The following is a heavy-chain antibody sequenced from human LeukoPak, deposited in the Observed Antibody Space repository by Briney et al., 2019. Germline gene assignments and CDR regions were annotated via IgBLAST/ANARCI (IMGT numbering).Heavy chain of an antibody. CDR3: TRDSGTYNWFDP. J-gene: IGHJ5*02. Sequence: PGGSLKLSCVASGFTFSDTAIHWVRQSSGKGLEWIGHMDKETNLYAAALAASVKGRFTVSRDDSKNTAYLHMKSLKTEDTALYYCTRDSGTYNWFDPWGQGTLVTVSS. CDR1: GFTFSDTA. D-gene: IGHD1-26*01. CDR2: MDKETNLYAA. V-gene: IGHV3-73*01.